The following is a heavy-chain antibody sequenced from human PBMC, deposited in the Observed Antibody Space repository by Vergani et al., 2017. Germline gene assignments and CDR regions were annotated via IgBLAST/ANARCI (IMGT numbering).Heavy chain of an antibody. D-gene: IGHD3-10*01. J-gene: IGHJ6*02. CDR2: HYYSRSS. V-gene: IGHV4-30-4*08. CDR3: ARGYYGSGSYNPYSYYGIDG. CDR1: GGSISSGCSY. Sequence: QVQLQESGPGLVKPSQTLSLTCTVSGGSISSGCSYWSWLRQDTGKGREWIGYHYYSRSSYYYPSIQIRVTISVDTSTNQFSRKLSSVTAADTSVYHRARGYYGSGSYNPYSYYGIDGGGQGTTVTVSS.